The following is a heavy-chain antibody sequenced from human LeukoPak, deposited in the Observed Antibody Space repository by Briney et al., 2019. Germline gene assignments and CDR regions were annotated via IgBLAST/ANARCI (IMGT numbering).Heavy chain of an antibody. CDR3: ARRAYYGSGSGSGMDV. CDR1: GYSFTSYW. CDR2: IYPGDSDT. V-gene: IGHV5-51*01. D-gene: IGHD3-10*01. J-gene: IGHJ6*04. Sequence: GESLKISCKGSGYSFTSYWIGWVRQMPGKGLEWMGIIYPGDSDTRYSPSFQGQVTISADKSISTAYLQWSSLKASDTAMYYGARRAYYGSGSGSGMDVWGKGTTVTVSS.